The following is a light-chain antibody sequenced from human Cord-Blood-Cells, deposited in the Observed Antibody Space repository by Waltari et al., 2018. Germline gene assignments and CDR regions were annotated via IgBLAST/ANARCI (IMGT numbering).Light chain of an antibody. J-gene: IGLJ2*01. CDR1: RIAVGGYNT. V-gene: IGLV2-14*01. Sequence: QSALPQPATVSGSPGRSITIYCTDNRIAVGGYNTVSLYQQHPGNSPKLMIYEVSNRPSGVSNRFSGSKSGNTASLTISGLQAEDEADYYCSSYTSSSTLEVFGGGTKLTVL. CDR2: EVS. CDR3: SSYTSSSTLEV.